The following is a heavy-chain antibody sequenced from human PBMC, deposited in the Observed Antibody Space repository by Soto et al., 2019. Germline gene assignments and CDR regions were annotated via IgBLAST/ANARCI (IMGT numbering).Heavy chain of an antibody. CDR2: IYYSGST. J-gene: IGHJ6*02. CDR3: ARRLYYDSSGFEGGGMDV. CDR1: GCSISSSSYY. D-gene: IGHD3-22*01. Sequence: SETLSLACTVSGCSISSSSYYWGWIRQPPGKGLEWIGSIYYSGSTYYNPSLKSRVTISVDTSKNQFSLKLSSVTAADTAVYYCARRLYYDSSGFEGGGMDVWGQGTTVT. V-gene: IGHV4-39*01.